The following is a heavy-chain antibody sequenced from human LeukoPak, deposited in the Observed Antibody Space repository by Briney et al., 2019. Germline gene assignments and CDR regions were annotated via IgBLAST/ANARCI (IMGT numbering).Heavy chain of an antibody. CDR3: ARAFYGDYAEDAFDI. Sequence: GGSLRLPCAASGFTFSSYSMNWVRQAPGKGLEWVSSISSSSSYIYYADSVKGRFTISRDNAKNSLYLQMNSLRAEDTAVYYCARAFYGDYAEDAFDIWGQGTMVTVSS. V-gene: IGHV3-21*01. CDR2: ISSSSSYI. J-gene: IGHJ3*02. CDR1: GFTFSSYS. D-gene: IGHD4-17*01.